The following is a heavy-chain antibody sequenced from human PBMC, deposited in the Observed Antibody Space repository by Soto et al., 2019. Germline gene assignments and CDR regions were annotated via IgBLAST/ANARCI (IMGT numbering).Heavy chain of an antibody. CDR2: IYHRGST. CDR1: GGSISSGGYS. V-gene: IGHV4-30-2*01. Sequence: QLQLQESGSGLVKPSQTLSLTCAVSGGSISSGGYSWRWIRQPPGTGLAWIGYIYHRGSTYYNPSLNSRATISVDRSKNQFSLKLSSVTAAETAVYYCARASTTVTTLDYGGKGTLVTGSS. J-gene: IGHJ4*02. CDR3: ARASTTVTTLDY. D-gene: IGHD4-17*01.